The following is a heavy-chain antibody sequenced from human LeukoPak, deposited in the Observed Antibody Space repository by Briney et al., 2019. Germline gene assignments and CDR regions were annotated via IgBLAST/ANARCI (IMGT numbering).Heavy chain of an antibody. Sequence: GGSLRLSCAASGFTFSSYGMQWVRQAPGKGLEWVAVISYDGSNKYYADSVKGRFTISRDNSKNTLYLQMNSLRAEDTAVYYCAKCGYSYDTFDYWGQGTLVTVSS. CDR3: AKCGYSYDTFDY. V-gene: IGHV3-30*18. CDR2: ISYDGSNK. J-gene: IGHJ4*02. CDR1: GFTFSSYG. D-gene: IGHD5-18*01.